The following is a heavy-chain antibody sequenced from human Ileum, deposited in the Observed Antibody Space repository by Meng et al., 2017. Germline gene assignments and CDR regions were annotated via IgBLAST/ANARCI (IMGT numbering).Heavy chain of an antibody. CDR1: GFPPSNDCYF. CDR3: ARDGRHWGESPFDP. V-gene: IGHV4-39*07. CDR2: VQNSGST. D-gene: IGHD7-27*01. J-gene: IGHJ5*02. Sequence: SAPALVNSSETLSPILTWFGFPPSNDCYFWGWNRQPPGKGLEWLGMVQNSGSTAYNPSLKSRVTVSLDTSKNQFSLKLTSVTAADTAVYFCARDGRHWGESPFDPWGQGTLVTVSS.